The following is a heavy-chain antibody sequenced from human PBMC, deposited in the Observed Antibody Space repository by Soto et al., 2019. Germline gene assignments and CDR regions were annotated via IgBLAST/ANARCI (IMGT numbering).Heavy chain of an antibody. CDR1: GGSFTSNNW. V-gene: IGHV4-4*03. Sequence: PETLSLTCAVSGGSFTSNNWWAWVRQPPGQGLEWIGEIYRTGSTNYNPSLKSRVTISLDKSENQFSLKVTSLTAADTAVYYCASRDPGTSVDYWGQGTLVTVSS. CDR3: ASRDPGTSVDY. CDR2: IYRTGST. D-gene: IGHD1-7*01. J-gene: IGHJ4*02.